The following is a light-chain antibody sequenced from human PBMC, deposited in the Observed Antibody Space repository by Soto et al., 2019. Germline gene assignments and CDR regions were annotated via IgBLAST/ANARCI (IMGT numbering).Light chain of an antibody. CDR3: QQYNAYSWT. V-gene: IGKV1-5*03. Sequence: DIQIAESRSTLYVSVGDIVTITCRASQNINSWLAWYQQKPGKAPKLLIYEASTLERGVPSRFGGSGSGTEFTLTISSLQPDDFATYYCQQYNAYSWTFGQGTKVDIK. CDR2: EAS. J-gene: IGKJ1*01. CDR1: QNINSW.